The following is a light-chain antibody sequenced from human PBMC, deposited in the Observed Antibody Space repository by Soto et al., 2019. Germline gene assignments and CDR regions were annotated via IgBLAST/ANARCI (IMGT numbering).Light chain of an antibody. J-gene: IGKJ3*01. V-gene: IGKV1-9*01. CDR1: QGIISY. CDR3: T. Sequence: IQLTQSPSSLSASVGDRVTITCRASQGIISYLAWYQQKPGKAPKLLIYAASTLQSGVPSRFSGSGSGTEFTLTISSLQPEDFANYRGTLGPGTKADIK. CDR2: AAS.